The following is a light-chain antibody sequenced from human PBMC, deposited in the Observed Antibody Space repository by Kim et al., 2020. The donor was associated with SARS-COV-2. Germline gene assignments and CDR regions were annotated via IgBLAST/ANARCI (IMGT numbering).Light chain of an antibody. CDR2: DVS. V-gene: IGLV2-23*02. J-gene: IGLJ1*01. CDR1: SSDVGGNDL. Sequence: QSALTQPASVSGSPGQSITISCTGTSSDVGGNDLVSWYQHFPGRAPKLIIFDVSKWPSGFSNRFSGSKSGNTASLTISGLQAEDEADYYCSSFANDRTFVFGTGTKVTVL. CDR3: SSFANDRTFV.